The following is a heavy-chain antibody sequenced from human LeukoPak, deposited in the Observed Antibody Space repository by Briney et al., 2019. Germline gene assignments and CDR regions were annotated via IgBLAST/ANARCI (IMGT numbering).Heavy chain of an antibody. CDR1: GGSISSYY. Sequence: PSETLSPTCTVSGGSISSYYWSWIRQPPGKGLEWIGYIYYSGSTNYNPSLKSRVTISVDTSKNQFSLKLSSVTAADTAVYYCARAPYDFWSGYPYYFDYWGQGTLVTVSS. J-gene: IGHJ4*02. V-gene: IGHV4-59*08. CDR3: ARAPYDFWSGYPYYFDY. CDR2: IYYSGST. D-gene: IGHD3-3*01.